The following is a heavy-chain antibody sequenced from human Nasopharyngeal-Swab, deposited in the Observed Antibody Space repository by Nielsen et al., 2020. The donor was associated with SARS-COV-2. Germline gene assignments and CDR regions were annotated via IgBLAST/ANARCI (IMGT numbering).Heavy chain of an antibody. V-gene: IGHV4-30-4*01. D-gene: IGHD6-19*01. Sequence: RQAPGKGLEWIGHIYYSGSTYYNPSLKSRVTIPVDTSKNKFSLKLSSVTAADTAVYYCAKGYSSGWWGGATADWFDPWGQGTLVTVSS. J-gene: IGHJ5*02. CDR3: AKGYSSGWWGGATADWFDP. CDR2: IYYSGST.